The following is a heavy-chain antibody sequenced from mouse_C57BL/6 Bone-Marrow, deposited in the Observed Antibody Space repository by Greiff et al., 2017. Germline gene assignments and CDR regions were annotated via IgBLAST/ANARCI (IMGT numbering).Heavy chain of an antibody. J-gene: IGHJ2*01. CDR3: ARTAQAYYFDY. Sequence: EVQLQESGGGLVKPGGSLKLSCAASGFTFSSYAMSWVRQTPEKRLEWVATISDGGSYTYYPDNVKGRFPISRDNAKNNLYLQMSHLKSEDTAMYYCARTAQAYYFDYWGQGTTLTVSS. V-gene: IGHV5-4*01. D-gene: IGHD3-2*02. CDR1: GFTFSSYA. CDR2: ISDGGSYT.